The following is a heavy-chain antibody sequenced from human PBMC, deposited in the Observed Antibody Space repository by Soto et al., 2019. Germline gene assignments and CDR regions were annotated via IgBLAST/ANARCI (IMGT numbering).Heavy chain of an antibody. V-gene: IGHV1-18*01. CDR1: GYTFSTYW. D-gene: IGHD3-22*01. Sequence: GASVKVSCKASGYTFSTYWISWVRQAPEQGLERMGWISAHNGHTNYVQKVQDRVTMNTDTSTSTAYMELRSLRSDDTAVYYCARVAYYYDSRGYSTPRGYFDYWGQGTPVTVSS. CDR2: ISAHNGHT. CDR3: ARVAYYYDSRGYSTPRGYFDY. J-gene: IGHJ4*02.